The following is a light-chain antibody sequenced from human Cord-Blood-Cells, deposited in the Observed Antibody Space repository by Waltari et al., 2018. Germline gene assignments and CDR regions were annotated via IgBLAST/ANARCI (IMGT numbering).Light chain of an antibody. Sequence: QAVLTQPSSLSASPGASASLTCTLRSGLNVGTSRIYWYQPKPGSPPQYLLRYKSDSDKQQGSGVPSRFSGSKDASANAGILLISGLQSEDEADYYCMIWHSSASWVFGGGTKLTVL. CDR2: YKSDSDK. CDR3: MIWHSSASWV. J-gene: IGLJ3*02. V-gene: IGLV5-45*02. CDR1: SGLNVGTSR.